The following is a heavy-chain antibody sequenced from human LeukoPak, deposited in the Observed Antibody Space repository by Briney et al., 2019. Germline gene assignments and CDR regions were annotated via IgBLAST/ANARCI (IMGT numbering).Heavy chain of an antibody. CDR3: AKDIYYDSSGYSLDF. Sequence: GRSLRLSCAASGFTFDDYAMHWVRQAPGKGLEWVSGLSWNSGSIGYADSVKGRFTISRDNAKNSLYLQMNSLGAEDTALYYCAKDIYYDSSGYSLDFWGQGTLVTVSS. V-gene: IGHV3-9*01. CDR2: LSWNSGSI. D-gene: IGHD3-22*01. J-gene: IGHJ4*02. CDR1: GFTFDDYA.